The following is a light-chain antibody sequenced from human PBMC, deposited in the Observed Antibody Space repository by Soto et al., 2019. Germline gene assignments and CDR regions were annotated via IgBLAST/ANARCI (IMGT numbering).Light chain of an antibody. Sequence: CLGASVKLTCTLSSGHSSYAIAWHQQQPEKGPRYLMKLNSDGSHSKGDGIPDRFSGSSSGAERYLTISSLQSEDEADYYCQTWGTGGVFGGGTQLTVL. CDR2: LNSDGSH. CDR1: SGHSSYA. V-gene: IGLV4-69*01. J-gene: IGLJ2*01. CDR3: QTWGTGGV.